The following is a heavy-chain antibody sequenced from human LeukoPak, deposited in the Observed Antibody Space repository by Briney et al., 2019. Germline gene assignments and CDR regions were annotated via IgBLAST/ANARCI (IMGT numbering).Heavy chain of an antibody. Sequence: PSETLSLTCTVSGGTISSYYWSWIRQPPGKGLEWIGYIYNSGSTNYNPSLKSRVTISVDTSKNQFSLKLSSVTAADTAVYYCARSWELLGGGAFDIWGQGTMVSVSS. CDR3: ARSWELLGGGAFDI. V-gene: IGHV4-59*01. CDR2: IYNSGST. D-gene: IGHD1-26*01. J-gene: IGHJ3*02. CDR1: GGTISSYY.